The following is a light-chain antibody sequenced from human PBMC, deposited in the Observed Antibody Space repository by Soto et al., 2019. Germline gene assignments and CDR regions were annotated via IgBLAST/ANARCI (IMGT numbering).Light chain of an antibody. Sequence: IVFSQSPATLSLSPGERATLSCRASQSVSTYLAWYQQEPGQTPRLLIYDASNRATGIPARFSGSGSGTDFTLTINSLEPEDFAVYYCQQRSNWPRTFGQGTKVDIK. CDR2: DAS. CDR1: QSVSTY. J-gene: IGKJ1*01. V-gene: IGKV3-11*01. CDR3: QQRSNWPRT.